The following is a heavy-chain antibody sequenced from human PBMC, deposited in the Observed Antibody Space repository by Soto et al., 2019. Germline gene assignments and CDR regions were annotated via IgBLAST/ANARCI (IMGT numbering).Heavy chain of an antibody. D-gene: IGHD6-13*01. Sequence: PGGSLRHSCAASGFTFSSYAMRWVRQATGKGLEWVAVISYDGSNKYYADSVKGRFTISRDNSKNTLYLQMNSLRAEDTAVYYCARDDGAAAATVAYWGQGTLVTVSS. CDR3: ARDDGAAAATVAY. V-gene: IGHV3-30-3*01. CDR1: GFTFSSYA. J-gene: IGHJ4*02. CDR2: ISYDGSNK.